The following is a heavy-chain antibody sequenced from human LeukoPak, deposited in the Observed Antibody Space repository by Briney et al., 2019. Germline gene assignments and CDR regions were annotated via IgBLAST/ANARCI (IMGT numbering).Heavy chain of an antibody. Sequence: GGSLRLSCAASGFTFSRYSMNWVRQAPGKGLEWVSSISGTGSYKYYADSVKGRFTISRDNAKNSLYLQMNSLRAEDTAVYYCARDFYDTSGYYYDYWGQGTLVTVSS. CDR1: GFTFSRYS. J-gene: IGHJ4*02. CDR2: ISGTGSYK. CDR3: ARDFYDTSGYYYDY. V-gene: IGHV3-21*01. D-gene: IGHD3-22*01.